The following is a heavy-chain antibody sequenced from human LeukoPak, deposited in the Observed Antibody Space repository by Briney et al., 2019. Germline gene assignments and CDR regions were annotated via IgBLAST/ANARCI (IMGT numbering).Heavy chain of an antibody. D-gene: IGHD1-14*01. CDR2: ISDSGGST. CDR1: GFIFSTYG. CDR3: AKRNHPKSGYNWFDP. J-gene: IGHJ5*02. Sequence: PGGSLRLSCAATGFIFSTYGMSWVRQAPGKGLEWVSVISDSGGSTYYADSVKGRFIISRDNSKNTLYLQMNSLRAEDTAVYYCAKRNHPKSGYNWFDPWGQGTPV. V-gene: IGHV3-23*01.